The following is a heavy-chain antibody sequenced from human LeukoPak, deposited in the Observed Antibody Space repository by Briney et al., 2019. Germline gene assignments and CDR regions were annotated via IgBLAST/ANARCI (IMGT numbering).Heavy chain of an antibody. Sequence: ASVKVSCKVSGYTFTSYAMNWVRQAPGQGLEWMGWINTNTGNPTYAQGFTGRFVFSLDTSVSTAYLQISSLKAEDTAVYYCAREGHDILTGYYTAGDYWGQGTLVTVSS. J-gene: IGHJ4*02. CDR3: AREGHDILTGYYTAGDY. D-gene: IGHD3-9*01. V-gene: IGHV7-4-1*02. CDR2: INTNTGNP. CDR1: GYTFTSYA.